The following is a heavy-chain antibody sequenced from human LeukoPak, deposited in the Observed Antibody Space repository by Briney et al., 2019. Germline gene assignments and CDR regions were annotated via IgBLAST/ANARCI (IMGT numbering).Heavy chain of an antibody. CDR2: IIPIFGTA. Sequence: SVKVSCKASGYTFTSYGISWVRQAPGQGLEWMGGIIPIFGTANYAQKFQGRVTITADESTSTAYMELSSLRSEDTAVYYCARVNRPSKDAFDIWGQGTMVTVSS. CDR1: GYTFTSYG. CDR3: ARVNRPSKDAFDI. J-gene: IGHJ3*02. D-gene: IGHD1-14*01. V-gene: IGHV1-69*13.